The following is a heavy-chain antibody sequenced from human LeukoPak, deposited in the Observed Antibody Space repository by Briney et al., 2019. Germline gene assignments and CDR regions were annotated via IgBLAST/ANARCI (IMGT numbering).Heavy chain of an antibody. J-gene: IGHJ6*02. CDR3: AKGHGDYGRQRYYYYGMDV. CDR1: EFTFSSYS. V-gene: IGHV3-21*01. Sequence: PGGSLRLSCAASEFTFSSYSMNWVRQAPGKGLEWVSPISSSSSYIYYADSVKGRFTISRDNAKNSLYLQMNSLRAEDTAVYYCAKGHGDYGRQRYYYYGMDVWGQGTTVTVSS. D-gene: IGHD4-17*01. CDR2: ISSSSSYI.